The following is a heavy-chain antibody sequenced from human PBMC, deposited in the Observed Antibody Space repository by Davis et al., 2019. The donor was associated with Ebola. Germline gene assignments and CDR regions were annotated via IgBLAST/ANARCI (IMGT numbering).Heavy chain of an antibody. D-gene: IGHD4-17*01. V-gene: IGHV1-18*01. J-gene: IGHJ6*02. CDR2: ISAYNGNT. CDR3: ARGGEYGDLYYYGMDV. Sequence: ASVKVSCKAYGDPLNRYSITWVRQAPGQGLEWMGWISAYNGNTNYAQKLQGRVTMTTDTSTSTAYMELRSLRSDDTAVYYCARGGEYGDLYYYGMDVWGQGTTVTVSS. CDR1: GDPLNRYS.